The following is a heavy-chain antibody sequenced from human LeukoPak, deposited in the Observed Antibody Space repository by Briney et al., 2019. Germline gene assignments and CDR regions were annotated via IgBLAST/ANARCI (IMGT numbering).Heavy chain of an antibody. CDR3: ATDLPPSTVVAATLLFY. CDR1: GYTLTELS. J-gene: IGHJ4*02. V-gene: IGHV1-24*01. D-gene: IGHD2-15*01. CDR2: FDPEDGET. Sequence: GASVKVSCKVSGYTLTELSMHWVRQAPGKGLEWMGGFDPEDGETIYAQKFQGRVTMTEDTSTDTAYMELSSLSSEDTAVYYCATDLPPSTVVAATLLFYWGQGTLVTVSS.